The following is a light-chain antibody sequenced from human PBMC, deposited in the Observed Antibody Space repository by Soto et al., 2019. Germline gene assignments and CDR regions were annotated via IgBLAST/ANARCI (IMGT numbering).Light chain of an antibody. J-gene: IGKJ4*01. CDR3: QQYNNWPCS. Sequence: EIVMTQSPATLSVSPGERATLSCRASQSVSSNLAWYQQKPGQDPRLLIYGASTRATGIPARFSGSGSGTEFTLTISSLQSEDFAVYYCQQYNNWPCSFGGGTKVEIK. CDR1: QSVSSN. CDR2: GAS. V-gene: IGKV3-15*01.